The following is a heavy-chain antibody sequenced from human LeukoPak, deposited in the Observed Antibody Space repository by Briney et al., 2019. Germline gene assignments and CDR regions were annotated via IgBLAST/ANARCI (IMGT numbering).Heavy chain of an antibody. V-gene: IGHV3-11*01. CDR3: ARDRRDGYNRFDY. CDR1: GFSFSDYY. J-gene: IGHJ4*02. Sequence: GGSLRLSCAASGFSFSDYYMTWSRQSPGKGQGWGSYISSGGNTIYYADSVKGRFTISRDDAKNSLYLERNSLRVEDTAVYYCARDRRDGYNRFDYWGQGTLVTVSS. D-gene: IGHD5-24*01. CDR2: ISSGGNTI.